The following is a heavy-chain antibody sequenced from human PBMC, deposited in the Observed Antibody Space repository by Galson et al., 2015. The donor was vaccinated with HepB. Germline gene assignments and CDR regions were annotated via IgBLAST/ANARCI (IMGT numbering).Heavy chain of an antibody. CDR3: ARAGYCSSTSCYSYNYYYMDV. Sequence: SVKVSCKASGYTFTSYSIHWVRQAPGQGLDWMGIINPSGGSTSSAQKFQGRVTMTRGTSTRTVYMELSSLRSEDTAVYYCARAGYCSSTSCYSYNYYYMDVWGKGTTVTVSS. CDR2: INPSGGST. V-gene: IGHV1-46*01. J-gene: IGHJ6*03. CDR1: GYTFTSYS. D-gene: IGHD2-2*01.